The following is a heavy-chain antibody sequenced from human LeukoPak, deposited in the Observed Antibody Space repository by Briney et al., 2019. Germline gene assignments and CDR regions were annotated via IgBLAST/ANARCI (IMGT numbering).Heavy chain of an antibody. CDR1: GFSLRTSGVG. J-gene: IGHJ3*02. Sequence: SVRPLVHPTQTLTLTCTFSGFSLRTSGVGVGWIRQPPGKALEWLALIYWDDDKRYSPSLKSRLTITKDTSKNQVVLTMTNMDPVDTATYYCAHSIAAAGTVAFDIWGQGTMVTVSS. D-gene: IGHD6-13*01. CDR2: IYWDDDK. CDR3: AHSIAAAGTVAFDI. V-gene: IGHV2-5*02.